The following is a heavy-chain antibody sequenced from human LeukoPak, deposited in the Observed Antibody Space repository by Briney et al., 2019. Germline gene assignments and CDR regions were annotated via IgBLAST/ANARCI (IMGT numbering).Heavy chain of an antibody. CDR2: ISGSGGNT. J-gene: IGHJ4*02. CDR1: AFTFTIYA. CDR3: AKDLLTVTGDDY. D-gene: IGHD4-11*01. Sequence: RRSLRLSCAASAFTFTIYAMSWVRQAPGKGLEWVAAISGSGGNTYYADSVKGRFTISRDNSKNTLYLQMNSLRAEDTAVYYCAKDLLTVTGDDYWGQGTLVTVSS. V-gene: IGHV3-23*01.